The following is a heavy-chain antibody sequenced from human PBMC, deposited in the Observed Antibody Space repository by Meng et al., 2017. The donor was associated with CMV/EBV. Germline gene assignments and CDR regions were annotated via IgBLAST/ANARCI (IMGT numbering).Heavy chain of an antibody. CDR3: SRGAYDFWSGKDDY. V-gene: IGHV4-34*01. CDR1: GGSFSGYY. CDR2: INHSGST. J-gene: IGHJ4*02. D-gene: IGHD3-3*01. Sequence: SETLSLTCAVYGGSFSGYYWSWIRQPPGKGLEWIGEINHSGSTNYNPSLKSRVTISVDTSKNQFSLKLSSVTAADTAVYYCSRGAYDFWSGKDDYWGQGTLVTVSS.